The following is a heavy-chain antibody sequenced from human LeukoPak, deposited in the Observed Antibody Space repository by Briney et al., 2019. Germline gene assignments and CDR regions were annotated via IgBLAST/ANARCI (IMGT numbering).Heavy chain of an antibody. D-gene: IGHD2-2*01. Sequence: GGSLRLSCAASGFTFSSYAMSWVRQAPGKGLEWVSAISGSGGSTYYADSVKGRFTISRDNFKNTLYLQVNSLRAEDTAVYYCAKVLKMCSSTSCYENDYWGQGTLVTVSS. CDR1: GFTFSSYA. J-gene: IGHJ4*02. CDR2: ISGSGGST. V-gene: IGHV3-23*01. CDR3: AKVLKMCSSTSCYENDY.